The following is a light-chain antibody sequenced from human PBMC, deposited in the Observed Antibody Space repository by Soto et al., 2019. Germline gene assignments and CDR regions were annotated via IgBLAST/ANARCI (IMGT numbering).Light chain of an antibody. V-gene: IGKV3-20*01. CDR1: QSVSNNY. CDR3: QQYGSSGT. J-gene: IGKJ1*01. Sequence: EIVLTQSPFTLSLYPWEIATLSCRASQSVSNNYLAWYQQKPGQAPRLLIYGASNRATGIPDRFSGSGSGTDFTLTISRLETEDFAVYYCQQYGSSGTFGQGTKVDIK. CDR2: GAS.